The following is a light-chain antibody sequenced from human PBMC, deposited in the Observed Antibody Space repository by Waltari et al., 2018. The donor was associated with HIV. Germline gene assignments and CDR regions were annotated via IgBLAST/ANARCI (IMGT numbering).Light chain of an antibody. V-gene: IGLV2-14*03. CDR1: SSAVVDFES. Sequence: QSDLTQPASVSVSPGQSITIPCTATSSAVVDFESVSWYQHHPGKAPRLLIYDVTKRPSGVTSRFSGSKSGSTASLTIAGLQSEDEADFYCCADISGSALVFGGGTKVTVL. CDR3: CADISGSALV. J-gene: IGLJ3*02. CDR2: DVT.